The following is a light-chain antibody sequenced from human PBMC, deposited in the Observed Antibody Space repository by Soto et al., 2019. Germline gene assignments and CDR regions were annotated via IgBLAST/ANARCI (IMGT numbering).Light chain of an antibody. CDR3: QQYDSFSVT. J-gene: IGKJ1*01. V-gene: IGKV3-20*01. CDR1: QSVSSSY. Sequence: EIVLTQSPGTLSLCPGERATLSCSASQSVSSSYLAWYQQKPGQAPRILIYDESNRATGIPDRLSGSGSGTDLNLTISRLEPEDFATYYCQQYDSFSVTCGQGTKVDIK. CDR2: DES.